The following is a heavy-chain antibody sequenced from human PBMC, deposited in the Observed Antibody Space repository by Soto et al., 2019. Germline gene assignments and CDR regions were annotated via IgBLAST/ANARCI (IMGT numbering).Heavy chain of an antibody. D-gene: IGHD5-18*01. V-gene: IGHV3-23*01. CDR1: GFTFSSYA. CDR2: MSGSGDST. CDR3: AKPAATVTNYFDY. Sequence: EVQLLESGGGLVQPGGSLRLSCAASGFTFSSYAMSWVRQAPGKGLEWVSIMSGSGDSTYHADSVKGRFTISRDNSKNTLYLEMNSLRDEDTALYYCAKPAATVTNYFDYWGQGTLVTVSS. J-gene: IGHJ4*02.